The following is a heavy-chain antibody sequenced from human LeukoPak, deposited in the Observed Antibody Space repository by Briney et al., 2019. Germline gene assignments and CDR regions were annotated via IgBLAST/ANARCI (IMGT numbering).Heavy chain of an antibody. J-gene: IGHJ5*02. D-gene: IGHD3-16*02. CDR2: ISSSGST. CDR1: GDSISSGDYY. V-gene: IGHV4-61*02. Sequence: SETLSLTCTVSGDSISSGDYYWSWIRQPAGKGLEWIGRISSSGSTNYNPSLKSRVTISVDTSKNQFSLKLSSVTAADTAVYYCARFIDEIDNWFDPWGQGTLVTVSS. CDR3: ARFIDEIDNWFDP.